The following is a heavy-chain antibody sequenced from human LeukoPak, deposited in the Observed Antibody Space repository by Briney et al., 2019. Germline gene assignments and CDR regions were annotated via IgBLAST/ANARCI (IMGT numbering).Heavy chain of an antibody. J-gene: IGHJ4*02. CDR2: IYHSGST. Sequence: SGTLSLTCAVSGDSISSSNWWSWVCQSPGKGLEWIGEIYHSGSTNCNPSLKSRVSISVDKSNNLFSLKLNSVTAADTAVYYCARVDSTSGANFDYWGQGTLVTVSS. CDR3: ARVDSTSGANFDY. D-gene: IGHD6-13*01. V-gene: IGHV4-4*02. CDR1: GDSISSSNW.